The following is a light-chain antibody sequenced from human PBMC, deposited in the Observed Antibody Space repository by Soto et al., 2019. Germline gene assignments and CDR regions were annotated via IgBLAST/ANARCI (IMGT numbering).Light chain of an antibody. J-gene: IGKJ1*01. Sequence: DIQMTQSPSSLFASVGDRVTITCRASQGISTFLHWYQQRPGKAPSLIIYGASNLQSGVPSRFSGGGSGKEFRLTISTLHPEDVATYYCQHTRTTPRTFGQGTKVEIK. V-gene: IGKV1-39*01. CDR3: QHTRTTPRT. CDR1: QGISTF. CDR2: GAS.